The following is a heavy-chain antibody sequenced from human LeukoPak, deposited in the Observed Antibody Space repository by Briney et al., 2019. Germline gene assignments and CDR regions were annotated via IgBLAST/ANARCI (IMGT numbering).Heavy chain of an antibody. J-gene: IGHJ5*02. CDR1: GYTFTSYY. Sequence: ASVKVSCKASGYTFTSYYMHWVRQAPGQGLEWMGWINPNSGGTNYAQKFQGRVTMTRDTSISTAYMELSRLRSDDTAVYYCARDSGAYCSGGSCLNWFDPWGQGTLVTVSS. V-gene: IGHV1-2*02. CDR3: ARDSGAYCSGGSCLNWFDP. D-gene: IGHD2-15*01. CDR2: INPNSGGT.